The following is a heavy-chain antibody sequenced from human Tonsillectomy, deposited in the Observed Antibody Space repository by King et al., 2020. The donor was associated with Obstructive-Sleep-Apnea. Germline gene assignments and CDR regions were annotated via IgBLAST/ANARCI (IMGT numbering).Heavy chain of an antibody. CDR2: ISYDGSYE. CDR3: AKRDGYCSGGSCPNNWFDP. V-gene: IGHV3-30*18. J-gene: IGHJ5*02. CDR1: GFTFSSYG. Sequence: VQLVESGGGVVQPGRSLRLSCAASGFTFSSYGMHWVRQAPGKGLEWVAVISYDGSYEYYADSVKGRFTISRDNSKNTLYLQMNSLRAEDTAVYSCAKRDGYCSGGSCPNNWFDPWGQGTLVTVSS. D-gene: IGHD2-15*01.